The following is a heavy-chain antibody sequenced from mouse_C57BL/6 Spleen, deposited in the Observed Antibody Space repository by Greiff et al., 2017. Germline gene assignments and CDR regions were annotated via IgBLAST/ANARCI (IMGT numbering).Heavy chain of an antibody. CDR2: IRNKANNHAT. D-gene: IGHD2-12*01. CDR3: TRGPFTTGFDY. J-gene: IGHJ2*01. CDR1: GFTFSDAW. Sequence: EVKLMESGGGLVQPGGSMKLSCAASGFTFSDAWMDWVRQSPEKGLEWVAEIRNKANNHATYYAESVKGRFTISRDDSKSSVYLQMNSLRAEDTGIYYCTRGPFTTGFDYWGQGTTLTVSS. V-gene: IGHV6-6*01.